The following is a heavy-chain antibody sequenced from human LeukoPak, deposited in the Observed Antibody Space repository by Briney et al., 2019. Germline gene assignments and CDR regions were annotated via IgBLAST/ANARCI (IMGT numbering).Heavy chain of an antibody. CDR3: ARDSCSSNSCSFDY. Sequence: SSETLSLTCTVSGGSISNGAYHWSWIRQPAGKGMEWIGRIYTTGDTSYNPSLKSRVTMSRDTSKNQFSLNLTSVTAADTAMYYCARDSCSSNSCSFDYWGLGTLVTVSS. CDR2: IYTTGDT. J-gene: IGHJ4*01. D-gene: IGHD2-2*01. CDR1: GGSISNGAYH. V-gene: IGHV4-61*02.